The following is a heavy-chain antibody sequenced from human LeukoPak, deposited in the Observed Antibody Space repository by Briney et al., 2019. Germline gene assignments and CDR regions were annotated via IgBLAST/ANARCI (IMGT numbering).Heavy chain of an antibody. Sequence: GGSLRLSCAASGFTVSSNYMSWVRQAPGKGLEWVSVIYSGGSTYYADSVKGRFTISRGNSKNTLYLQMNSLRAEDTAVYYCARGLPSGSYYFDYWGQGTLVTVSS. CDR2: IYSGGST. CDR1: GFTVSSNY. D-gene: IGHD1-26*01. V-gene: IGHV3-66*01. CDR3: ARGLPSGSYYFDY. J-gene: IGHJ4*02.